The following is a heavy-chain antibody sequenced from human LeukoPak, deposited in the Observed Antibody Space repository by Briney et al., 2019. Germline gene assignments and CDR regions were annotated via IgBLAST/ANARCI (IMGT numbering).Heavy chain of an antibody. Sequence: GASVKVSCKASGGTFSSYAISWVRQAPGQGLEWMGGIIPIFGTANYAQKFQGRVTITADESTSTAYMELSSLRSEDTAVYYCARVPNYYDSSGYSFDYWGQGTLVTVSS. D-gene: IGHD3-22*01. V-gene: IGHV1-69*13. CDR2: IIPIFGTA. J-gene: IGHJ4*02. CDR1: GGTFSSYA. CDR3: ARVPNYYDSSGYSFDY.